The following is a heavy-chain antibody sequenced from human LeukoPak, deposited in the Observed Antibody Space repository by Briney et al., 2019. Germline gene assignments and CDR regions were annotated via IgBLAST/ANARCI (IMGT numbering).Heavy chain of an antibody. CDR2: IRQDGSDN. CDR1: GFTFCICW. J-gene: IGHJ4*02. V-gene: IGHV3-7*05. D-gene: IGHD4-17*01. Sequence: GGAPRLSSEESGFTFCICWMSWGRHTLEERREWGSNIRQDGSDNNYVDAGKGRFTISRDNAKNPLYLQMNSLRAEDTAVYYCARGAGMSTVTIGFYYWGQGTLVTVSS. CDR3: ARGAGMSTVTIGFYY.